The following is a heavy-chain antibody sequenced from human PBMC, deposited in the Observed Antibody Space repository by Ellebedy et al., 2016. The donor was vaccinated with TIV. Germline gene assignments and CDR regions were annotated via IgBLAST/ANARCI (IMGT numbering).Heavy chain of an antibody. Sequence: SETLSFTCTVSGDSISSSSYYWGWIRQPPGKGLEWIGSTYHSGRTNYNPSLKSRVTISVDTSNNQFSLKLTSMTATDTALYYCATAGNFYDSGGYRSDYWGQGTLVTVSS. CDR2: TYHSGRT. D-gene: IGHD3-22*01. V-gene: IGHV4-39*01. CDR3: ATAGNFYDSGGYRSDY. CDR1: GDSISSSSYY. J-gene: IGHJ4*02.